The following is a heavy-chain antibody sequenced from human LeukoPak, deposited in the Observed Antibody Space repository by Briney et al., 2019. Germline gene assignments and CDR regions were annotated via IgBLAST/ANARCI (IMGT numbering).Heavy chain of an antibody. CDR2: IYYSGST. Sequence: SETLSLTCTVSGGSISSSSYYWGWIRQPPGKGLEWIGSIYYSGSTYYNPSLKSRVTISVDTSKNQFSLKLSSVTAADTAVYYCARQLGDDILTGHYYYYYMDVWGKGTTVTVSS. CDR3: ARQLGDDILTGHYYYYYMDV. J-gene: IGHJ6*03. CDR1: GGSISSSSYY. V-gene: IGHV4-39*01. D-gene: IGHD3-9*01.